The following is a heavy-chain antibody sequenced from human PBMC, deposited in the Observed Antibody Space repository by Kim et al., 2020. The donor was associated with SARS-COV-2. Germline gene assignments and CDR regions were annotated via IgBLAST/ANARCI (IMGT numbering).Heavy chain of an antibody. V-gene: IGHV5-51*01. J-gene: IGHJ4*02. D-gene: IGHD3-22*01. Sequence: SPSFQGQVTISADKSISTAYLQWSSLKASDTAMYYCAGGSSGYAGYFDQWGQGTLVTVSS. CDR3: AGGSSGYAGYFDQ.